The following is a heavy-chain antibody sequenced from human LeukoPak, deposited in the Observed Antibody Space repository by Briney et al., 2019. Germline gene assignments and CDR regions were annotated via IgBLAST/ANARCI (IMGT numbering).Heavy chain of an antibody. CDR3: TRAGGSGWYVDY. Sequence: GGSLRLSCAASGFTFSTYWMSWVRQAPGKGLEWVANIKQDGSEKYYVDSVKGRFTISRDNAKNSLFLQMDSLRVEDTAVYYCTRAGGSGWYVDYWGQGTLVTVSS. CDR1: GFTFSTYW. J-gene: IGHJ4*02. CDR2: IKQDGSEK. V-gene: IGHV3-7*01. D-gene: IGHD6-19*01.